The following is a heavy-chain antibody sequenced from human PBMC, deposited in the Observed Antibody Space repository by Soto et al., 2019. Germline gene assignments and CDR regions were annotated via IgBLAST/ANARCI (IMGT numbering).Heavy chain of an antibody. Sequence: PXEALSLTCTVAGCSIRDYFWTWIRRPPGKGLEWIGYIYYSGRTNYNPSLKSRVSISVDTSKNHFSLQLRSVTAADTAVYYCARVGGDDFGDSGGFDYWGKGTLATVS. CDR2: IYYSGRT. V-gene: IGHV4-59*01. D-gene: IGHD4-17*01. J-gene: IGHJ4*02. CDR3: ARVGGDDFGDSGGFDY. CDR1: GCSIRDYF.